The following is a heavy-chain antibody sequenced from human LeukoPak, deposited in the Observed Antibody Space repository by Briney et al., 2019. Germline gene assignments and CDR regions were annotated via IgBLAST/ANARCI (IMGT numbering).Heavy chain of an antibody. CDR3: TRDRGSSWDYYFDY. J-gene: IGHJ4*02. CDR1: GFTFGDYA. Sequence: GGSLRLSCTASGFTFGDYAMSWFRQAPGKGLEWVGFIRSKAYGGTTEYAASVKGRFTISRDDSKSIAYLQMNSLKTEDTAVYYCTRDRGSSWDYYFDYWGQGTLVTVSS. D-gene: IGHD6-13*01. V-gene: IGHV3-49*03. CDR2: IRSKAYGGTT.